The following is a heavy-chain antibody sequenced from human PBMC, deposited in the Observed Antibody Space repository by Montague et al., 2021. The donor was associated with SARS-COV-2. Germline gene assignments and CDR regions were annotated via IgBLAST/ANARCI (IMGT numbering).Heavy chain of an antibody. D-gene: IGHD3-10*01. Sequence: SETLSLTCSVSGGSMSSYHWVWIRQPAGKGLEWIGYVSYRGSTNXNLSLKSRVTISLDTSKNRFSLRVTSVTAADTAVYYCARDVRYYYDQWGQGILVTVSS. CDR1: GGSMSSYH. CDR2: VSYRGST. CDR3: ARDVRYYYDQ. V-gene: IGHV4-59*01. J-gene: IGHJ4*02.